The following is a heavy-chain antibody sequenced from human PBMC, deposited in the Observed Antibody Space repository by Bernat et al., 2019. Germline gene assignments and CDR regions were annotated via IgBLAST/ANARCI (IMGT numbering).Heavy chain of an antibody. D-gene: IGHD6-6*01. CDR1: GYTFTSYA. V-gene: IGHV1-3*01. Sequence: QVQLVQSGAEVRKPGASVKVSCKASGYTFTSYAMHWVRQAPGKRLEWMGWINAGNGNTKYSQKFQGRVTITRDPSASTAYMELSSLRSEDTAVYYCARDKYPSCYSGMDVWGQGTTLTVSS. CDR2: INAGNGNT. J-gene: IGHJ6*02. CDR3: ARDKYPSCYSGMDV.